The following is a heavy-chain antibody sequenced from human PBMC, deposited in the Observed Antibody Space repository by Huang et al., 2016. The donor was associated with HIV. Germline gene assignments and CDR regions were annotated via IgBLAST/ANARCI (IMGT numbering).Heavy chain of an antibody. V-gene: IGHV3-30*18. CDR1: GFTFSSYG. Sequence: QVQLVESGGGVVQPGRSLRLSCAASGFTFSSYGMHWVRQAPGKGLEWVAVISYDGSNKFYADSVKGRFTISRDNSKNTLYLQMNSLRVEDTAVYYCAQARGKVAGTFAWGQGTLVTVSS. J-gene: IGHJ5*02. D-gene: IGHD6-19*01. CDR2: ISYDGSNK. CDR3: AQARGKVAGTFA.